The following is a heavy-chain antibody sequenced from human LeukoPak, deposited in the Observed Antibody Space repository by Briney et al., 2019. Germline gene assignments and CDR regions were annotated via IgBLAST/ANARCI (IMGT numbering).Heavy chain of an antibody. Sequence: GGSLRLSCAASGFTFSSYAIHWVRQAPGKGLEWVAVISYDGRNKYYADFVKGRFTISRDNSKNTLYLQMNSLRVEDTAVYYCARETEGLDYWGQGTLVTVSS. CDR1: GFTFSSYA. CDR3: ARETEGLDY. D-gene: IGHD2-21*02. V-gene: IGHV3-30*04. CDR2: ISYDGRNK. J-gene: IGHJ4*02.